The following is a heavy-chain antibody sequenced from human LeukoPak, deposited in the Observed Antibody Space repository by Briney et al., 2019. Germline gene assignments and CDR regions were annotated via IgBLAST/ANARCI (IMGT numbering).Heavy chain of an antibody. J-gene: IGHJ6*02. CDR3: ARSVVWFGELLNYSMDV. V-gene: IGHV4-59*08. CDR1: GGSISSYY. Sequence: PSETLSLTCTVSGGSISSYYWSWIRQPPGKGLEWIGYIYYSGSTNYNPSLKSRVTISVDTSKNQFSLKLSSVTAADTAVYYCARSVVWFGELLNYSMDVWGQGTTVTVSS. D-gene: IGHD3-10*01. CDR2: IYYSGST.